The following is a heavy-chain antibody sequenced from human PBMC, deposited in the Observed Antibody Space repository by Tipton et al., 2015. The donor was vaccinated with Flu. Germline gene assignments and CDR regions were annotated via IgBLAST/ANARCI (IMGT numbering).Heavy chain of an antibody. CDR2: IYYSGST. Sequence: TLSLTCTVSGGSISSGGAYWSWIRQRPGKGLEWIGGIYYSGSTYYNPSLRSRVYISVDTSKNQFSLDLNSVTAADTAVYYCARRGSSGWSFFFDYWGQGTLVTVSS. J-gene: IGHJ4*02. V-gene: IGHV4-31*03. CDR1: GGSISSGGAY. CDR3: ARRGSSGWSFFFDY. D-gene: IGHD6-19*01.